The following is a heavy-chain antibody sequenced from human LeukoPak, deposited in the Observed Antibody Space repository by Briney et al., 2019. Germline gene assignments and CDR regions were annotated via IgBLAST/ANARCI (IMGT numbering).Heavy chain of an antibody. CDR2: IKQDGSEK. V-gene: IGHV3-7*01. Sequence: GGSLRLSCAASGFTFSNAWMSWVRQAPGKGLEWVANIKQDGSEKYYVDSVKGRFTISRDNAKNSLYLQMNGLRAEDTAVYYCARDLTATGTTSGDAFDIWGQGTMVTVSS. CDR1: GFTFSNAW. D-gene: IGHD1-7*01. J-gene: IGHJ3*02. CDR3: ARDLTATGTTSGDAFDI.